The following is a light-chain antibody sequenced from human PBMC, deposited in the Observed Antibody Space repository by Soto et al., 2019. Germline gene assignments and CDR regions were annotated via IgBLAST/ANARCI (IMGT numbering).Light chain of an antibody. CDR3: QQYGNLPAIT. V-gene: IGKV3-20*01. CDR1: QSVSASY. J-gene: IGKJ5*01. CDR2: AAS. Sequence: VSRYSSSTLSLNTGQRATLSCRARQSVSASYLAWYQHKPGQAPRLLIYAASSRATGIPDRFSGSGSGTDFTLTVSRLEPEDFAVYYCQQYGNLPAITFGHGRLLAVK.